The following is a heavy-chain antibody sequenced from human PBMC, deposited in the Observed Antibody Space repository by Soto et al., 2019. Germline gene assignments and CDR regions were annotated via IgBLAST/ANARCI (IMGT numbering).Heavy chain of an antibody. CDR1: GYTFTSYD. D-gene: IGHD3-16*02. V-gene: IGHV1-8*01. CDR3: ARGSAVYDYVWGSYRVFSFDY. CDR2: MNPNSGNT. J-gene: IGHJ4*02. Sequence: GASVKVSCKASGYTFTSYDINWVRQATGQGLEWMGWMNPNSGNTGYAQKFQGRVTMTRNTSISTAYMELSSLRSEDTAVYYCARGSAVYDYVWGSYRVFSFDYWGQGTLVTVSS.